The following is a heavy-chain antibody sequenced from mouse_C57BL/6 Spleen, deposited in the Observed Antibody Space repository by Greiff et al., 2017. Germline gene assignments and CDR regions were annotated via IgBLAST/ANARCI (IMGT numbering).Heavy chain of an antibody. CDR3: ARNYAMDY. CDR1: GYAFTNYL. Sequence: QLQQSGAELVRPGTSVKVSCKASGYAFTNYLIEWVKQRLGQGLEWIGVINPGSGGTNYNEKFKGKATLTADKSSSTAYMQLSSLTSEDSAVYFCARNYAMDYWGQGTSVTVSS. J-gene: IGHJ4*01. CDR2: INPGSGGT. V-gene: IGHV1-54*01.